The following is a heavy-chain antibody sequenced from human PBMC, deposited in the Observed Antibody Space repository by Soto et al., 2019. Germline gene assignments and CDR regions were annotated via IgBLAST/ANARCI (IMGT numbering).Heavy chain of an antibody. J-gene: IGHJ3*02. CDR1: GFTFSSYW. Sequence: PLMLSGAASGFTFSSYWMRWVRQSPGKSMVSVSRINIDGSSTSYADYVKFLFTSSRDNGKNTRYLQMNSLRAEDTDVYYCARVDHPYYDFWSGYPDAFDIWGQGTMVSVSS. V-gene: IGHV3-74*01. CDR3: ARVDHPYYDFWSGYPDAFDI. D-gene: IGHD3-3*01. CDR2: INIDGSST.